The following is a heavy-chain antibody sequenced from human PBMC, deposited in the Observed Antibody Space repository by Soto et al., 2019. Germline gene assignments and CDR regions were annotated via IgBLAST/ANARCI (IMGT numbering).Heavy chain of an antibody. J-gene: IGHJ4*02. CDR1: GGTFSSYT. D-gene: IGHD6-19*01. V-gene: IGHV1-69*02. CDR2: IIPILGIA. Sequence: QVQLVQSGAEVKKPGSSVKVSCKASGGTFSSYTISWVRQAPGQGLEWMGRIIPILGIANYAQKFQGRVTITADKSPSTAYMELSSLRSEDTAVYYCARGYSSGRVDYWGQGTLVTVSS. CDR3: ARGYSSGRVDY.